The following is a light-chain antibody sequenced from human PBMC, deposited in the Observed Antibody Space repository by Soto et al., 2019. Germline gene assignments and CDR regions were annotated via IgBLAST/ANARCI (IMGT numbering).Light chain of an antibody. CDR1: QSISSY. CDR3: QQSYSTPYT. CDR2: AAS. Sequence: DIQMTPSPSSLSASVGDRVTITCRANQSISSYLNWFHQKPGKAPKLLIYAASSLQSGVPSRFSGSGSGTDFTLTISSLQPEDFATYYCQQSYSTPYTFGQGTKLEI. V-gene: IGKV1-39*01. J-gene: IGKJ2*01.